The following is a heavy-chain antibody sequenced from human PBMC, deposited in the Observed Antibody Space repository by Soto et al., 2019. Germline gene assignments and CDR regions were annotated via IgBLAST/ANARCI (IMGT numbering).Heavy chain of an antibody. V-gene: IGHV3-7*01. CDR3: ARDAVAATPLIDY. CDR2: INQDGSEN. J-gene: IGHJ4*02. D-gene: IGHD2-15*01. CDR1: GFTFSSYW. Sequence: GGSLRLSCAASGFTFSSYWMSWVRQAPGKGLEWVANINQDGSENYYVDSVKGRFTISRDNAKNSLYLQMNSLRAEDTAVYYCARDAVAATPLIDYWGQGTLVTVSS.